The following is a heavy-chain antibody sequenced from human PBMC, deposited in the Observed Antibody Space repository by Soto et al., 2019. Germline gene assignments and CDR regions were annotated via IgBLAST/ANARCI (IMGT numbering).Heavy chain of an antibody. CDR3: ARGRQTQYYYDSSGYWLKY. CDR2: INHSGST. J-gene: IGHJ4*02. V-gene: IGHV4-34*01. Sequence: SETLSLTCAVYGGSFSGYYWSWIRQPPGKGLEWIGEINHSGSTNYNPSLKSRVTISVDTSKNQFSLKLSSVTAADTAVYYCARGRQTQYYYDSSGYWLKYWGQGILVTVSS. CDR1: GGSFSGYY. D-gene: IGHD3-22*01.